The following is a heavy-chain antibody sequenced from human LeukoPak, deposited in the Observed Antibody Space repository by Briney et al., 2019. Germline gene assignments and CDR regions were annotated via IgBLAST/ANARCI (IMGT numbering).Heavy chain of an antibody. CDR1: RFTFSNYG. J-gene: IGHJ4*02. CDR3: GRDIQLSY. CDR2: IWYDGSNK. V-gene: IGHV3-33*01. Sequence: PGGSLRLSCAASRFTFSNYGMHWVRQAPGKGLEWVAVIWYDGSNKYYADSVKGRFTISRDNSNTTLYLQMGSLRAGDTAVYFCGRDIQLSYLGQGTLVTVSS. D-gene: IGHD1-1*01.